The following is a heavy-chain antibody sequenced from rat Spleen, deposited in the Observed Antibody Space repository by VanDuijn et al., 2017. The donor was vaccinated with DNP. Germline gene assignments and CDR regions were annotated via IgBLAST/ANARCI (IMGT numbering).Heavy chain of an antibody. CDR3: ARWVRAHAMDA. Sequence: EVQLQESGPGLVKPSQSLSLTCSVTGHSITSNYWGWIRKFPGNKMEYIGHISYSGNTHYNPSLKSRISISRDTSQNQFFLQFNSVTTEDTATYYCARWVRAHAMDAWGQGTSVTVSS. D-gene: IGHD1-4*01. CDR2: ISYSGNT. CDR1: GHSITSNY. V-gene: IGHV3-1*01. J-gene: IGHJ4*01.